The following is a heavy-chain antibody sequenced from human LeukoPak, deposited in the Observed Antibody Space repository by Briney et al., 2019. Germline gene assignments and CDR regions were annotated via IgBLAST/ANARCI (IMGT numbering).Heavy chain of an antibody. J-gene: IGHJ2*01. CDR3: ARVSTVTTSWYFDL. V-gene: IGHV4-59*01. Sequence: PSDTLSLTCTVSGGSSSSYYWSWIRQPPGKGLEWIGYIYYSGSTNYNPSLKSRVTISVDTSKNQFSLKLSSVTAADTAVYYCARVSTVTTSWYFDLWGRGTLVTVSS. CDR1: GGSSSSYY. CDR2: IYYSGST. D-gene: IGHD4-17*01.